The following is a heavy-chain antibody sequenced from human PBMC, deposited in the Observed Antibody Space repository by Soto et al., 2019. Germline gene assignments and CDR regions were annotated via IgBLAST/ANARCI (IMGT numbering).Heavy chain of an antibody. CDR3: ARYRIFYDILTGYDY. V-gene: IGHV1-18*01. CDR1: GYTFTSYG. D-gene: IGHD3-9*01. J-gene: IGHJ4*02. CDR2: ISAYNGNT. Sequence: ASVKVSCKASGYTFTSYGISWVRQAPGQGLEWMGWISAYNGNTNYAQKLQGRVTMTTDTSTSTAYMELRSLRSDDTAVYYCARYRIFYDILTGYDYWGRGTLVTVSS.